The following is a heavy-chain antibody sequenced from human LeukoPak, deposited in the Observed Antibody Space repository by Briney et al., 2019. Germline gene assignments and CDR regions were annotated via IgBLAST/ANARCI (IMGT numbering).Heavy chain of an antibody. J-gene: IGHJ4*02. CDR2: IYYSGST. Sequence: PSETLSLTCTVSGGSISTYYWSWIRQPPGKGLEWIGYIYYSGSTNYNPSLKSRVTISVDTSKNQFSLKLSSVTAADTALYYCARVSKGYCGGYCYSDYWGQGTLVTVSS. CDR1: GGSISTYY. D-gene: IGHD2-21*02. CDR3: ARVSKGYCGGYCYSDY. V-gene: IGHV4-59*01.